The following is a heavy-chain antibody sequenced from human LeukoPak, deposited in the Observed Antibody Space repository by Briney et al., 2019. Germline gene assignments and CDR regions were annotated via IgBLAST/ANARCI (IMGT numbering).Heavy chain of an antibody. CDR2: IYYSGST. CDR1: GGSISSYY. J-gene: IGHJ3*02. CDR3: ARRRTDYLGAFDI. D-gene: IGHD2/OR15-2a*01. V-gene: IGHV4-59*12. Sequence: SETLSLTCTVSGGSISSYYWSWIRQPPGKGLEWIGYIYYSGSTNYNPSLKSRVTISVDRSKNQFSLKLSSVTAADTAVYYCARRRTDYLGAFDIWGQGTMVTVSS.